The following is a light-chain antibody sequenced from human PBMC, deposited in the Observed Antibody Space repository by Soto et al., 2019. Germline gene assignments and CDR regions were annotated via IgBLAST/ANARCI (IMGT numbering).Light chain of an antibody. J-gene: IGLJ1*01. CDR2: DVT. CDR3: LSYSSSTSPYV. V-gene: IGLV2-14*01. Sequence: LTQPASVSGSPGQSITISCTGTSSDVGGYNFVSWYQQHPGKAPKLMIYDVTNRPSGVSNRFSGSKSGNTASLTISGLQAEDEADYYCLSYSSSTSPYVLGTGTKVTVL. CDR1: SSDVGGYNF.